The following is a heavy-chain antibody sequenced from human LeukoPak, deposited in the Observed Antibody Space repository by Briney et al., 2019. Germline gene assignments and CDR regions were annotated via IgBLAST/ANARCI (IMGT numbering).Heavy chain of an antibody. D-gene: IGHD2-2*01. J-gene: IGHJ1*01. CDR2: IHYSETT. CDR1: GGSISSGSYY. Sequence: PSETLSLTCAVSGGSISSGSYYWGWIRQPPGKGLEWIASIHYSETTYYNPSLKSRATISVDTSKNHFSLKLNSVTAADTAVYYCARGPTYQPIDLWGQGTLVPVSS. V-gene: IGHV4-39*02. CDR3: ARGPTYQPIDL.